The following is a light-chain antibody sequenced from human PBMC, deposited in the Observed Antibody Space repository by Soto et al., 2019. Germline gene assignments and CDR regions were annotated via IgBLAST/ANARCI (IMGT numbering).Light chain of an antibody. CDR2: GAS. CDR3: QQYDRSPPWT. V-gene: IGKV3-20*01. CDR1: QSVGSSY. Sequence: EIVLTQSPGTLSLSPWERATLSCRASQSVGSSYLAWYQQKPGQAPRLLIYGASNRATDIPDRFRGSGSGTDFTLTISRLEPEDFAVYYCQQYDRSPPWTFGQGTKVDIK. J-gene: IGKJ1*01.